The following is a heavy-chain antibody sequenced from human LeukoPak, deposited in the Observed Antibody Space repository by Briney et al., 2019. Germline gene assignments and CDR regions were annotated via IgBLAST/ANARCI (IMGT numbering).Heavy chain of an antibody. D-gene: IGHD3-22*01. J-gene: IGHJ6*03. V-gene: IGHV4-34*01. CDR3: ARGEFTTWYYYYMDV. Sequence: SETLSLTCAVYGGSFSGYYWSWIRQPPGKGLEWIGEINHSGSTNCNPSLKSRVTISVDTSKNQFSLKLSSVTAADTAVYYCARGEFTTWYYYYMDVWGKGTTVTVSS. CDR2: INHSGST. CDR1: GGSFSGYY.